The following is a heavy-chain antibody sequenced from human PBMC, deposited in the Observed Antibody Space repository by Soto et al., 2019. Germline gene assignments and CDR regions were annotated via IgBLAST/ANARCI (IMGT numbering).Heavy chain of an antibody. Sequence: SETLSLTCTVSGGSISSYYWSWIRQPPGKGLEWIGYIYYSGSTNYNPSLKSRVTISVDTSKNQFSLKLSSVTAADTAVYYCARLYRGGNWNDALEYYFDYWGQGTLVTVSS. D-gene: IGHD1-1*01. CDR1: GGSISSYY. CDR2: IYYSGST. CDR3: ARLYRGGNWNDALEYYFDY. J-gene: IGHJ4*02. V-gene: IGHV4-59*08.